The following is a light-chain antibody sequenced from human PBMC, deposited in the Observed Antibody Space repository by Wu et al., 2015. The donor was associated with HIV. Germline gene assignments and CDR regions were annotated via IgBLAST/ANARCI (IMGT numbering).Light chain of an antibody. CDR1: QSISTW. CDR3: QQYNTYPWT. J-gene: IGKJ1*01. V-gene: IGKV1-5*03. Sequence: DIQMTQSRSTLSASVGDRVTITCRASQSISTWLAWYQQKPGKAPSLLIYKTSTLESGVPSRFSGSGSGTEFTLTISSLQPDDFATYYCQQYNTYPWTFGLGTKVEV. CDR2: KTS.